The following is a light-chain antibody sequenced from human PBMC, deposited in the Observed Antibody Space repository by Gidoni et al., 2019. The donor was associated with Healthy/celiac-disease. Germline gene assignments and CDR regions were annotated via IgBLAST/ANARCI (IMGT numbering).Light chain of an antibody. J-gene: IGKJ4*01. V-gene: IGKV1-39*01. CDR1: QSISSY. Sequence: DIQMTQSPSSLSASVGDRVTITCRASQSISSYLNWYQQKPGKAPKLLIYAASSLQSGVPSRFSGSGSGTDFTLTISSLQPEDFATYLLTFGGGTKVEIK. CDR2: AAS. CDR3: T.